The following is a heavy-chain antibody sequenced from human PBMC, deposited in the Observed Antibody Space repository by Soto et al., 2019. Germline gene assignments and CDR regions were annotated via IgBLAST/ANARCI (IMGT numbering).Heavy chain of an antibody. CDR2: IYYSGST. V-gene: IGHV4-59*01. CDR1: GGSISSYY. J-gene: IGHJ3*02. D-gene: IGHD2-2*01. CDR3: ARGRGGWFNNQLLNAFDI. Sequence: QVQLQESGPGLVKPSETLSLTCTVSGGSISSYYWSWIRQPPGKGLEWIGYIYYSGSTNYNPSLKSRVTISVDTSKNQFSLKLSSVTAADTAVYYCARGRGGWFNNQLLNAFDIWGQGTMVTVSS.